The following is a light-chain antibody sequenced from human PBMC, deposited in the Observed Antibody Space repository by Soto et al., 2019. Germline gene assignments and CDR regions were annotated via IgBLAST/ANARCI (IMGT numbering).Light chain of an antibody. CDR3: HQYPILPLS. Sequence: DIQMTQSPSSLSASVGDRITITCQASQDISKYLIWYQQTPGKAPKFLIYEASNLERGVPPRFTESRSGTEFTDTINNRQPEQSATYYCHQYPILPLSFGPGTKLHIK. J-gene: IGKJ3*01. CDR1: QDISKY. CDR2: EAS. V-gene: IGKV1-33*01.